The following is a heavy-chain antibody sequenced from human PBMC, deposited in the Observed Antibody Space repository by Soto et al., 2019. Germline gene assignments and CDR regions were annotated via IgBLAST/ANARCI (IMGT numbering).Heavy chain of an antibody. CDR2: INPSGGST. Sequence: ASVKVSCKASGYTFTSYYMHWVRQAPGQGLEWMGIINPSGGSTSYAQKFQGRVTMTRDNSHNTVSLQMNSLRADDTAVYFCAKEQLAMTVVVADYFDSWGQGTLVTVSS. CDR1: GYTFTSYY. CDR3: AKEQLAMTVVVADYFDS. J-gene: IGHJ4*02. V-gene: IGHV1-46*01. D-gene: IGHD3-22*01.